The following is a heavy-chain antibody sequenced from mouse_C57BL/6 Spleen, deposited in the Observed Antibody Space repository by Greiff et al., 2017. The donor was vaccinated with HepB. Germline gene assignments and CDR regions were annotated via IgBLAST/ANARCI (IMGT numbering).Heavy chain of an antibody. D-gene: IGHD1-1*02. CDR3: ARQVASDYAMDY. V-gene: IGHV5-6*01. CDR1: GFTFSSYG. Sequence: EVKVVESGGDLVKPGGSLKLSCAASGFTFSSYGMSWVRQTPDKRLEWVATISSGGSYTYYPDSVKGRFTISRDNAKNTLYLQMSSLKSEDTAMYYCARQVASDYAMDYWGQGTSVTVSS. J-gene: IGHJ4*01. CDR2: ISSGGSYT.